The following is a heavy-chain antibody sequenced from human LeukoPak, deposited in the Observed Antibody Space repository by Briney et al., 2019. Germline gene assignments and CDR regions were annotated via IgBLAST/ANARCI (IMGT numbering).Heavy chain of an antibody. Sequence: PGKSLRLSCEASGFTLSKFGMHWVRQAPGKGLEWVANIKQDGSEKYYVDSVKGRFTISRDNAKNSLYLQMNSLRAEDTAVYYCARDPVRSGYSTNWFDPWGQGTLVTVSS. V-gene: IGHV3-7*01. CDR2: IKQDGSEK. D-gene: IGHD3-22*01. CDR1: GFTLSKFG. CDR3: ARDPVRSGYSTNWFDP. J-gene: IGHJ5*02.